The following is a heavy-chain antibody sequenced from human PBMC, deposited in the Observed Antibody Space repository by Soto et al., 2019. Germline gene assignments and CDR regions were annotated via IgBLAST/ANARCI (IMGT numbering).Heavy chain of an antibody. D-gene: IGHD5-12*01. CDR1: GFTFSNAW. V-gene: IGHV3-15*01. J-gene: IGHJ6*03. Sequence: GGSLRLSCAASGFTFSNAWMSWVRQAPGKGLEWVGRIKSKTDCGTTEYAAPVKGRFTISRDDSNNTLYLQMNSLKTEYPAVYYSATPHSRYSGYDYHYYFYMDFWGKGTTVTVSS. CDR2: IKSKTDCGTT. CDR3: ATPHSRYSGYDYHYYFYMDF.